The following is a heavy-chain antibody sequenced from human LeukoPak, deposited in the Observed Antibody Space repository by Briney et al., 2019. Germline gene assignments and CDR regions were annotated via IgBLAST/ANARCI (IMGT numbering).Heavy chain of an antibody. J-gene: IGHJ5*02. CDR1: GGSISSYY. Sequence: KASETLSLTCTVSGGSISSYYWSWIRQPPGKGLEWIGYIYYSGSTNYNPSLKSRVAISVDTSKNQFSLKLSSVTAADTAVYYCARGQRFLTTVTTGGWFDPWGQGTLVTVSS. CDR3: ARGQRFLTTVTTGGWFDP. V-gene: IGHV4-59*12. D-gene: IGHD4-17*01. CDR2: IYYSGST.